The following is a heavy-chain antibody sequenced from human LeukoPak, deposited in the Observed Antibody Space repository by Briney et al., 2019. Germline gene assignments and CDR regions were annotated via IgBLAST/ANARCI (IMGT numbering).Heavy chain of an antibody. D-gene: IGHD3-22*01. Sequence: GGSLRLSCAGSGFTLRNYAMSWVRQAPGKGLEWVSVISSSGGSTYYADSVKGRFTISRDNSKNTLYLQMNSLRAEDTAVYYCAKDESSGYYYFDHWGQGTLVTVSS. CDR2: ISSSGGST. CDR3: AKDESSGYYYFDH. V-gene: IGHV3-23*01. CDR1: GFTLRNYA. J-gene: IGHJ4*02.